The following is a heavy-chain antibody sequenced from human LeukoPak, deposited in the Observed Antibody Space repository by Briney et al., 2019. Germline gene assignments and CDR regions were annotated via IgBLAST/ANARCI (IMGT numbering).Heavy chain of an antibody. V-gene: IGHV3-74*01. CDR2: INSDGSST. Sequence: GGSLRLSCAASGFTFSSYWMHWVRQAPGKGLVWVSRINSDGSSTSYADSVKGRFTISRDNAKNTLYLQMNSLRAKDAAVYYCVRAAAGSPDYWGQGTLVTVSS. CDR3: VRAAAGSPDY. CDR1: GFTFSSYW. D-gene: IGHD6-13*01. J-gene: IGHJ4*02.